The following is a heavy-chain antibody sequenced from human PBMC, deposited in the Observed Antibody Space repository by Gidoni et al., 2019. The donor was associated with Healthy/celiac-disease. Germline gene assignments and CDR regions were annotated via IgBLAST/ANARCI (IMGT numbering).Heavy chain of an antibody. V-gene: IGHV3-48*01. Sequence: EVQLVESGGGLVQPGGSLRLSCAASGFTFSSDSMNWVRQAPGKGLEWVSYISSSSSTIYYADSVKGRFTISRDNAKNSLYLQMNSLRAEDTAVYYCASTPLQQLVPWFDPWGQGTLVTVSS. CDR3: ASTPLQQLVPWFDP. D-gene: IGHD6-13*01. J-gene: IGHJ5*02. CDR2: ISSSSSTI. CDR1: GFTFSSDS.